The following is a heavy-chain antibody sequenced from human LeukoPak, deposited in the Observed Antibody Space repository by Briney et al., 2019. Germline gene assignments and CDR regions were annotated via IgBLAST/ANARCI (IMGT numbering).Heavy chain of an antibody. V-gene: IGHV1-69*04. CDR1: GGTFSSYA. Sequence: ASVKVSCKASGGTFSSYAISWVRQAPGQGLEWMGRIIPIFGIANYAQKFQGKVTITADKSTSTAYMELSSLRSEDTGVYYCARESYYDSSGPFDPWGQGTLVTVSS. J-gene: IGHJ5*02. CDR3: ARESYYDSSGPFDP. CDR2: IIPIFGIA. D-gene: IGHD3-22*01.